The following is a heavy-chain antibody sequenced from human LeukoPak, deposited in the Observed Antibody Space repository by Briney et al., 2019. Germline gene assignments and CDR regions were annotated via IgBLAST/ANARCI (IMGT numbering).Heavy chain of an antibody. D-gene: IGHD2-2*01. V-gene: IGHV1-69*05. CDR1: GGTFSSYA. J-gene: IGHJ1*01. CDR2: IIPIFGTA. Sequence: SVKVSCKASGGTFSSYAISWVRQAPGQGLEWMGRIIPIFGTANYAQKFQGRVTITTDESTSTAYMELSSLRSEDTALYYCARGYCSSTSCYLPEYFQHWGQGTLVTVSS. CDR3: ARGYCSSTSCYLPEYFQH.